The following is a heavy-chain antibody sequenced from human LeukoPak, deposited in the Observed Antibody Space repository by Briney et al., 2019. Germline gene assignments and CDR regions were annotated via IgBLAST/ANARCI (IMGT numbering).Heavy chain of an antibody. J-gene: IGHJ4*02. CDR1: EFTFSSYG. CDR2: IQYDGSNK. V-gene: IGHV3-30*02. CDR3: AREEDY. Sequence: GGSLRLSCAASEFTFSSYGMHWVRQAPGKGLEWVTFIQYDGSNKYYADSVKGRFTISRDNAKNSLYLQMNSLRAEDTAVYYCAREEDYWGQGTLVTVSS.